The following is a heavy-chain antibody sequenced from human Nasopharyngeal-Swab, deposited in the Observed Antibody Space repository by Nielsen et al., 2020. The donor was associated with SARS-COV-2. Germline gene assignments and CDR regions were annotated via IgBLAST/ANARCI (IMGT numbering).Heavy chain of an antibody. J-gene: IGHJ5*02. V-gene: IGHV1-18*01. D-gene: IGHD2-2*01. Sequence: WVRQAPGQGLEWMGWISAYNGNTNYAQKLQGRVTMTTDTSTSTAYMELSSLRSEDTAVYYCAREGGRGYCSSTSCHAWFDPWGQGTLVTVSS. CDR2: ISAYNGNT. CDR3: AREGGRGYCSSTSCHAWFDP.